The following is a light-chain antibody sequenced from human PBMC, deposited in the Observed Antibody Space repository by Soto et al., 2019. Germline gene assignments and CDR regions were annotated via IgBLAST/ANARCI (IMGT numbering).Light chain of an antibody. CDR1: SGPSSYA. CDR2: LNSDGSH. CDR3: QTWGTGIVV. V-gene: IGLV4-69*01. J-gene: IGLJ2*01. Sequence: QLVLTQSPSASASLGASVKLTCTLSSGPSSYAIAWHQQQPEKGPRYLMKLNSDGSHSKGDGSPDRFSGSSSGDERYLTISSLQSEDEADYYCQTWGTGIVVFGGGTKLTVL.